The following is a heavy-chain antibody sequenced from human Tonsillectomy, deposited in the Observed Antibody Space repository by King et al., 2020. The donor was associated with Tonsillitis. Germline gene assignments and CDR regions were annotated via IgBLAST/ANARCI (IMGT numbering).Heavy chain of an antibody. CDR3: ASQTTVITFVESWFDP. D-gene: IGHD4-11*01. CDR1: GGSISSSSYY. V-gene: IGHV4-39*07. Sequence: LQLQESGPRLVKPSETLSLTCTVSGGSISSSSYYWGWIRQPPGKGLEWIGSLYYSGSTYYNPSLKSRVTISVDTSKNQFSLKLSSVTAADTAVYYCASQTTVITFVESWFDPWGQGTLVTVSS. CDR2: LYYSGST. J-gene: IGHJ5*02.